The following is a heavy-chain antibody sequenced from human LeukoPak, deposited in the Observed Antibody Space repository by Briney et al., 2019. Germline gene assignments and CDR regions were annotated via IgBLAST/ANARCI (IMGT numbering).Heavy chain of an antibody. CDR2: ITTSDGNT. CDR3: AKSPDS. V-gene: IGHV3-23*01. J-gene: IGHJ4*02. Sequence: PGGSLRLSCAASGFTFSSYTMSWVRQAPGKGLEWVSTITTSDGNTYYADSVRGRFTISRDSSKNTLYLQMNSLRVEDTAVYYCAKSPDSWGQGTLVTVSS. CDR1: GFTFSSYT.